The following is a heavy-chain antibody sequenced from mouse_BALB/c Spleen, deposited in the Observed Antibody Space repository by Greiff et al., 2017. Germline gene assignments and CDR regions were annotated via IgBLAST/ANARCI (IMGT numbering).Heavy chain of an antibody. CDR1: GFTFSSFG. D-gene: IGHD2-3*01. Sequence: EVMLVESGGGLVQPGGSRKLSCAASGFTFSSFGMHWVRQAPEKGLEWVAYISSGSSTIYYADTVKGRFTISRDNPKNTLFLQMTSLRSEDTAMYYCARDQDGYYDYWGQGTTLTGSS. V-gene: IGHV5-17*02. J-gene: IGHJ2*01. CDR2: ISSGSSTI. CDR3: ARDQDGYYDY.